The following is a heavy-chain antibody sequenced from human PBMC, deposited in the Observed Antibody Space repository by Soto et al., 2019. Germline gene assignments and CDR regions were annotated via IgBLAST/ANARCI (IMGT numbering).Heavy chain of an antibody. CDR3: AKGVKEADGAGSRFDP. D-gene: IGHD3-10*01. Sequence: PGGSLRLSCAASGFTFSSYAMNWVRQAPGKGLEWVSALSGSGASTYYADSVKGRFTISRDNSKNTLYLQMNSLRAEDTAVYYCAKGVKEADGAGSRFDPWGQGTLVTVSS. CDR2: LSGSGAST. CDR1: GFTFSSYA. J-gene: IGHJ5*02. V-gene: IGHV3-23*01.